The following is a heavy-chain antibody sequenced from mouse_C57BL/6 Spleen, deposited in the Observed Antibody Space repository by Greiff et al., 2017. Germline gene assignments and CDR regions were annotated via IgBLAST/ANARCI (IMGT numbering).Heavy chain of an antibody. CDR2: LYPGDGDT. CDR1: GYAFSSSW. D-gene: IGHD2-4*01. J-gene: IGHJ1*03. CDR3: ARGVIYYDYDWYFDV. Sequence: QVQLQQSGPELVKPGASVKISCKASGYAFSSSWMNWVKQRPGKGLEWIGRLYPGDGDTNYNGKFKGKATLTADKSSSTAYMQLSSLTSEDSAVYFCARGVIYYDYDWYFDVWGTGTTVTVSS. V-gene: IGHV1-82*01.